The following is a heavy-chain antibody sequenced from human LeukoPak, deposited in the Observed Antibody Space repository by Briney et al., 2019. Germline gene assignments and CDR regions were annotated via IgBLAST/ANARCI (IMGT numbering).Heavy chain of an antibody. Sequence: PGGSLRLSCAASGFTFSSYAMSWVRQAPGKGLEWVSAISGSGGSTYYADSVKGRFTISRDNSKNTLYLQMNSLRAEDKAVYYCAKDSAYSTKTYRLGDGGDYFDYWGQGTLDTVSS. J-gene: IGHJ4*02. D-gene: IGHD6-13*01. CDR3: AKDSAYSTKTYRLGDGGDYFDY. V-gene: IGHV3-23*01. CDR2: ISGSGGST. CDR1: GFTFSSYA.